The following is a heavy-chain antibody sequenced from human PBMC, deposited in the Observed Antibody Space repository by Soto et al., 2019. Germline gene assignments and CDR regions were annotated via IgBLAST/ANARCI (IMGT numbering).Heavy chain of an antibody. D-gene: IGHD6-19*01. Sequence: QVQLVQSGAEVKKPGASVTVSCKASGYTFTNYGINWVRQAPGQGLEWMGWISAYSGHTNYAQKLQDRVTMTTDTSTSTAYMELRSLRSDDTAVYYCARRPHLADNVELDYWGQGTLVTASS. CDR2: ISAYSGHT. CDR3: ARRPHLADNVELDY. J-gene: IGHJ4*02. V-gene: IGHV1-18*01. CDR1: GYTFTNYG.